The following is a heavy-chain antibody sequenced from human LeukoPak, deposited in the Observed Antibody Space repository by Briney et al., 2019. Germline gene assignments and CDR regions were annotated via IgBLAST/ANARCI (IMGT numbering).Heavy chain of an antibody. CDR3: ARDQDIVVVTAIRGYYYGMDV. Sequence: GGSLRLSCAVSGFTFSSYGMHWVRQAPGKGLEWVSYISSSSSTIYYADSVKGRFTISRDNAKNSLYLQMNSLRAEDTAVYYCARDQDIVVVTAIRGYYYGMDVWGQGTTVTVSS. CDR1: GFTFSSYG. CDR2: ISSSSSTI. V-gene: IGHV3-48*04. D-gene: IGHD2-21*02. J-gene: IGHJ6*02.